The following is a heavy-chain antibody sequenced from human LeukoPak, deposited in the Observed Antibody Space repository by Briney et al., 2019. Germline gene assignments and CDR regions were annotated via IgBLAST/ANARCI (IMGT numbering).Heavy chain of an antibody. J-gene: IGHJ4*02. CDR3: ARGTALQDY. D-gene: IGHD2/OR15-2a*01. Sequence: GGSLRLSCAASAFTLSNYTMSWVRQAPGKGLEWVSTIISSGGATYYAASGKGRFATSRDNSKNTLYLQLSSLRGEDTAVYSCARGTALQDYWGQGTLVTVSS. CDR1: AFTLSNYT. CDR2: IISSGGAT. V-gene: IGHV3-23*01.